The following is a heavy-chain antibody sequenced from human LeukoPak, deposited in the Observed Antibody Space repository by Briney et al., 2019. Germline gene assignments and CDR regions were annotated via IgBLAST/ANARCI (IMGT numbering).Heavy chain of an antibody. Sequence: GGSLRLSCAASGFTFSSYAMSWVRQAPGKGLEWVSAISGSGGRTYYADSVKGRFTISRDNSKNTLYLQMNSLRAEDTAVYYCARVMGRYCSSTSCYVDYWGHGTLVTVSS. D-gene: IGHD2-2*01. J-gene: IGHJ4*01. CDR3: ARVMGRYCSSTSCYVDY. V-gene: IGHV3-23*01. CDR2: ISGSGGRT. CDR1: GFTFSSYA.